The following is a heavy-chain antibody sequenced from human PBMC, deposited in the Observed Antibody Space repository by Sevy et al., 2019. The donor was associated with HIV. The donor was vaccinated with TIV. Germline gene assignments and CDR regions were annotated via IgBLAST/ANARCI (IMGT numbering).Heavy chain of an antibody. CDR2: IDQDGSDN. CDR1: EFIFTGYW. CDR3: ARAGGWGNINHSNQILDI. V-gene: IGHV3-7*01. J-gene: IGHJ3*02. Sequence: GGSLRLSCAASEFIFTGYWMNWVRQAPGKGLEWVANIDQDGSDNRYVDSLRGRFTISMDNANNLLYLQMSSLRAEDTAVYYCARAGGWGNINHSNQILDIWGHGTKVTVSS. D-gene: IGHD3-16*01.